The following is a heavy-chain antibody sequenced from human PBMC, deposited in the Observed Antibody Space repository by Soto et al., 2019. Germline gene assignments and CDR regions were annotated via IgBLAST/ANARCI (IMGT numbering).Heavy chain of an antibody. CDR1: GFTFSDHH. CDR3: ARRKTGAPPADGGY. D-gene: IGHD1-1*01. V-gene: IGHV3-72*01. J-gene: IGHJ4*02. Sequence: EVQLVESGGGLVQPGGSLRLSCAASGFTFSDHHMDWVRQAPGKGLEWVGRIRNKANSYTTDYVASVKARFTISRDDSKNSLYPQKKSLKTEDTAVYYWARRKTGAPPADGGYWGQGTLVTVSS. CDR2: IRNKANSYTT.